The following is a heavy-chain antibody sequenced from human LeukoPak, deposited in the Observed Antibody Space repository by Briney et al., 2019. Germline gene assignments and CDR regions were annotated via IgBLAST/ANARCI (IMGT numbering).Heavy chain of an antibody. CDR2: IIPILGIA. J-gene: IGHJ4*02. CDR1: GGTFSSYA. CDR3: ARDRSTYYDFWSGYPLDY. V-gene: IGHV1-69*04. Sequence: GASVKVSCKASGGTFSSYAISWVRQAPGQGLEWMGRIIPILGIANYAQKFQGRVTITADKSTSTAYMELSSLRSEDTAVYYCARDRSTYYDFWSGYPLDYWGQGTLVTVSS. D-gene: IGHD3-3*01.